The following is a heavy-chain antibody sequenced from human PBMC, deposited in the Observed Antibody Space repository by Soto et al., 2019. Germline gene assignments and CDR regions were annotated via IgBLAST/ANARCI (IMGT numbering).Heavy chain of an antibody. CDR1: GYTFTSYG. Sequence: QVQLVQSGAEVKKPGASVKVSCKASGYTFTSYGISWVRQAPGQGLEWMGWISAYNGNTNYAQKLQGRVTMTTDTSTSTAYMELRSRRSDDTAVYYCARDLYLAVAGGVFDYWGQGTLVTVSS. CDR2: ISAYNGNT. J-gene: IGHJ4*02. CDR3: ARDLYLAVAGGVFDY. D-gene: IGHD6-19*01. V-gene: IGHV1-18*04.